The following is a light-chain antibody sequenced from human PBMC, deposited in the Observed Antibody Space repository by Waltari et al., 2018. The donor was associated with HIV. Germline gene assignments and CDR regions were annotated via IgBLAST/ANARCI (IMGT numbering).Light chain of an antibody. CDR3: QVWDSRSDHWV. CDR1: DIGTKS. V-gene: IGLV3-21*04. J-gene: IGLJ3*02. Sequence: SYVLTQPPSVSVAPGKTATFTCGGADIGTKSVHWCRQKPGQAPVGVIFDDSDRPSGIPERISGSNSGNTATLTISRVEAGDEADYYCQVWDSRSDHWVFGGGTKLTVL. CDR2: DDS.